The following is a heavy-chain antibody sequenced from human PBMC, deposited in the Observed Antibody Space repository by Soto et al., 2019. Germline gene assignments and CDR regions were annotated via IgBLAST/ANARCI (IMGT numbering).Heavy chain of an antibody. D-gene: IGHD4-4*01. CDR3: ARSENSNQVYYFDY. CDR2: INHSGST. J-gene: IGHJ4*02. V-gene: IGHV4-34*01. CDR1: GGSFSGYY. Sequence: PSETLSLTFAVYGGSFSGYYWSWIRQPPGKGLEWIGEINHSGSTNYNPSLKSRVTISVDTSKNQFSLKLSSVTAADTAVYYCARSENSNQVYYFDYWGQGTLVTVSS.